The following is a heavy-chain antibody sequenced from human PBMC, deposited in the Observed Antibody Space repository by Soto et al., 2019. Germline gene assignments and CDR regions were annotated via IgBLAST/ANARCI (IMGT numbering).Heavy chain of an antibody. CDR1: GYTLTELS. CDR2: FDPEDGET. J-gene: IGHJ5*02. CDR3: ATVGGYYGSGSYSNWLDP. Sequence: ASVKVSCKVSGYTLTELSMHWVRQAPGKGLEWMGGFDPEDGETIYAQKFQGRVTMTEDTSTDTAYMELSSLRSEDTAVYYCATVGGYYGSGSYSNWLDPWGQGTLVTVSS. D-gene: IGHD3-10*01. V-gene: IGHV1-24*01.